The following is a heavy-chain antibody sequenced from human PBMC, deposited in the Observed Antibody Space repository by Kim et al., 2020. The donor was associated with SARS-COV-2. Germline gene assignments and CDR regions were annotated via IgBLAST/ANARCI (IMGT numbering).Heavy chain of an antibody. Sequence: KFQGRVTITADESTSTAYMELSSLRSEDTAVYYCARGAYCGGDCWGYFDYWGQGTLVTVSS. V-gene: IGHV1-69*01. J-gene: IGHJ4*02. CDR3: ARGAYCGGDCWGYFDY. D-gene: IGHD2-21*02.